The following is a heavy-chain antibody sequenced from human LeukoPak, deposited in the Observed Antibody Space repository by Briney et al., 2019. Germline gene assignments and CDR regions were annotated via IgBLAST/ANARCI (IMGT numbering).Heavy chain of an antibody. CDR2: IDPSDSYT. CDR1: GYTLISNW. J-gene: IGHJ5*02. D-gene: IGHD4-17*01. V-gene: IGHV5-10-1*01. Sequence: GESLKISCKGSGYTLISNWITWVRQMPGKGLEWMGRIDPSDSYTNYSPSFQGHVAISADKSTSTAYLQWSSLKASDTAMYYCASRATVPPYNWFDPWGQGTLVTVSS. CDR3: ASRATVPPYNWFDP.